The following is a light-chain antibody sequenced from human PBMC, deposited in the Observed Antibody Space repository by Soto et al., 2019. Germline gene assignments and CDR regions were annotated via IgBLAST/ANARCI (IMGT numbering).Light chain of an antibody. J-gene: IGLJ2*01. V-gene: IGLV2-14*03. Sequence: QSALTQPASVSGSLGQSITISCTGSSSDIGGYNYVSWYQQHSGKAPKLLIYDVTYRPSGISDRFSGSKSGNTASLTISGLQPDDEADYYCSSYGASSTLFGGGTKLTVL. CDR3: SSYGASSTL. CDR1: SSDIGGYNY. CDR2: DVT.